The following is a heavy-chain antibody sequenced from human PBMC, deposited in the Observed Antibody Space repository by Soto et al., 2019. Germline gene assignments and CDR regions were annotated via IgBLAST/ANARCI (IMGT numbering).Heavy chain of an antibody. D-gene: IGHD3-10*01. CDR1: DFMFSKLC. Sequence: GGSLRLSCSALDFMFSKLCMHWVRQSTGKGLGYVSAISADGDRTWYADSVDGRFTISRDNSRNTLYLQMDSLRPEDTALYFCVQDPRSVIKDKFASWVKGSLVTGFS. V-gene: IGHV3-64D*06. CDR2: ISADGDRT. CDR3: VQDPRSVIKDKFAS. J-gene: IGHJ5*01.